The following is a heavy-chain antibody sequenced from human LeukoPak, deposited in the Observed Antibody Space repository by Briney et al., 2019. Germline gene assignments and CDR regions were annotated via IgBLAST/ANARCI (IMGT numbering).Heavy chain of an antibody. CDR2: IYYSGST. CDR3: AREGGDIVVVPAATGWFDP. D-gene: IGHD2-2*01. Sequence: SETLSLTCAVYGGSLSGYYWSWIRQPPGKGLEWIGYIYYSGSTNYNPSLKSRVTISVDTSKNQFSLKLSSVTAADTAVYYCAREGGDIVVVPAATGWFDPWGQGTLVTVSS. CDR1: GGSLSGYY. J-gene: IGHJ5*02. V-gene: IGHV4-59*01.